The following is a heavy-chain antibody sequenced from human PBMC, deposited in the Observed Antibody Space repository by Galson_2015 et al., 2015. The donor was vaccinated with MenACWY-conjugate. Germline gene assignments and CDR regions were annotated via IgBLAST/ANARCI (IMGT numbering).Heavy chain of an antibody. CDR3: VKDRWNRYNWNYAFDI. V-gene: IGHV3-48*03. CDR1: GFTFGGYE. D-gene: IGHD1-7*01. Sequence: LRLSCAASGFTFGGYEMNWVRQAPGKGLEWVSFISSSGGTIHYADSVKGRFTISRDNAKNSLYLQMNSLRAEDTAVYYCVKDRWNRYNWNYAFDIWGQGTMV. CDR2: ISSSGGTI. J-gene: IGHJ3*02.